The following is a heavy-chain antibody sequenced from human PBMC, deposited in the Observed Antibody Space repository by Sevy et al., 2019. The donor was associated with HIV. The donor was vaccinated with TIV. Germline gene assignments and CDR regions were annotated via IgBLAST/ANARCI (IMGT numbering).Heavy chain of an antibody. Sequence: ASVKVSCKTSGYTFTSFGSSWVRQAPGQGLEWVGWISVYNGKRNYAQIFQGRITLTSDTSTRTAYMELRSLRSDDTAVYYCSRRGAFEYDSSGFQSHWGQGTLVTVSS. CDR3: SRRGAFEYDSSGFQSH. CDR2: ISVYNGKR. J-gene: IGHJ4*02. V-gene: IGHV1-18*01. CDR1: GYTFTSFG. D-gene: IGHD3-22*01.